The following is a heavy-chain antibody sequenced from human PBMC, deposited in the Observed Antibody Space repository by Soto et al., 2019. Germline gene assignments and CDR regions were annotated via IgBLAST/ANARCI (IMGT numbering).Heavy chain of an antibody. V-gene: IGHV3-13*04. CDR3: AKGKERDYYDSSGPV. Sequence: GGSLRLSCAASGFTLSSYDMHWVRQTVRKGLEWVSAIDTTGHTYYLGSVKGRFTISRDRARNSLYLQMNSLRVGDTAVYYCAKGKERDYYDSSGPVWGQGTLVTVSS. J-gene: IGHJ4*02. D-gene: IGHD3-22*01. CDR1: GFTLSSYD. CDR2: IDTTGHT.